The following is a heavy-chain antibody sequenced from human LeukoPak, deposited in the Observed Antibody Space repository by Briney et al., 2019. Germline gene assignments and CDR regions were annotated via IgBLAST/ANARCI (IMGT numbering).Heavy chain of an antibody. CDR3: ARDSGSGSYYKKASYFDY. CDR2: INHRGST. J-gene: IGHJ4*02. Sequence: PSETLSLTYAVYSGSFSVYYWGWVRQPPGKGLEWIGEINHRGSTNYNPSLKSRVTMSVDTSKNQFSLKLSSVTAADTAVYYCARDSGSGSYYKKASYFDYWGQGTLVTVSS. CDR1: SGSFSVYY. D-gene: IGHD3-10*01. V-gene: IGHV4-34*01.